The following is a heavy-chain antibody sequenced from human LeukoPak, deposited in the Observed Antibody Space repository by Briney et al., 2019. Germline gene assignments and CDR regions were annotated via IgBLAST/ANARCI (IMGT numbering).Heavy chain of an antibody. Sequence: GRSLRLSCAASGFTFSSYAMHWVRQAPGKGLEWVAVISYDGSNKYYADSVKGRFTISRDNSKNTLYLQMNSLRAEDTAVYYCARVSFWVGATRDDAFDIWGQGTMVTVSS. V-gene: IGHV3-30*04. CDR1: GFTFSSYA. D-gene: IGHD1-26*01. CDR2: ISYDGSNK. J-gene: IGHJ3*02. CDR3: ARVSFWVGATRDDAFDI.